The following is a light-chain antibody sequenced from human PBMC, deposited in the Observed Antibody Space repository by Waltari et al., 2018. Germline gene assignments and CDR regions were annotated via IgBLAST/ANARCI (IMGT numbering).Light chain of an antibody. J-gene: IGLJ3*02. CDR2: DDR. V-gene: IGLV3-21*04. Sequence: SYVLTQPHSVSPPPGETARTTCHGNALGIKSVHCYQQRPGQAPVLIMYDDRDRTTGIPERFSGSNSANTATLTITRVEVGDEADYHCQVWVSGDDHPVVFGGGTKLTVL. CDR1: ALGIKS. CDR3: QVWVSGDDHPVV.